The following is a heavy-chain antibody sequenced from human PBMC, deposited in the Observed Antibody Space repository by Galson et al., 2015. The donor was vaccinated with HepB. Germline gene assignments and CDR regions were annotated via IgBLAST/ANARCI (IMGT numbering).Heavy chain of an antibody. CDR1: GYTFTSYD. CDR2: MNPNSGNT. V-gene: IGHV1-8*01. D-gene: IGHD3-3*01. CDR3: ARGGYYDFWSGYPSYYYGMDV. Sequence: SVKVSCKASGYTFTSYDINWVRQATGQGLEWMGWMNPNSGNTGYAQKFQGRVTMTRNTSISTAYMELSSLRSEDTAVYYCARGGYYDFWSGYPSYYYGMDVWGQGTTVTVSS. J-gene: IGHJ6*02.